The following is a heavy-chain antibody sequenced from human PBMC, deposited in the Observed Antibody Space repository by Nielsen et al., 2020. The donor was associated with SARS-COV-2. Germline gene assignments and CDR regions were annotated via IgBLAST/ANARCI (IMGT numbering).Heavy chain of an antibody. D-gene: IGHD2-2*01. CDR1: GVSFSGYY. V-gene: IGHV4-34*01. J-gene: IGHJ4*02. Sequence: SETLSLTCAVYGVSFSGYYWSWIRQPPGKGLEWIGEINHSGSTNYNPSLKSRVTISVDTSKNQFSLKLSSVTAADTAVYYCARGGIVVVPAALLDYWGQGTLVTVSS. CDR3: ARGGIVVVPAALLDY. CDR2: INHSGST.